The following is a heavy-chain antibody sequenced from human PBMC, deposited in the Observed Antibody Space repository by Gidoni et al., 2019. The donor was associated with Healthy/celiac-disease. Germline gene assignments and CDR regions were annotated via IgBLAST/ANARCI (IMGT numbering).Heavy chain of an antibody. Sequence: EVQLLESGGGLVQPGGSLRLSCAAPGFPFSSHAMSWVRPAPGKGLGWGSAISGSGGSTYYADSVKGRFTISRDNSKNTLYLQMNSLRAEDTAVYYCAKARVPRFLEWLYPDYWGQGTLVTVSS. CDR1: GFPFSSHA. CDR3: AKARVPRFLEWLYPDY. D-gene: IGHD3-3*01. J-gene: IGHJ4*02. V-gene: IGHV3-23*01. CDR2: ISGSGGST.